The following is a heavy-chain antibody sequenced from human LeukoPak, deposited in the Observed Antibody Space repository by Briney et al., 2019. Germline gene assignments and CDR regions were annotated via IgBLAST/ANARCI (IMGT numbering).Heavy chain of an antibody. CDR3: ARDYGAWSY. CDR2: ILYDGSMQ. J-gene: IGHJ4*02. V-gene: IGHV3-30*03. CDR1: GFTFSSYS. D-gene: IGHD4-17*01. Sequence: GRSLRLSCAASGFTFSSYSMHWVRQAPGKGLEWLAVILYDGSMQYYAESMKGRLTISRDNSRNTVYMQMSSLRTEDTAVYYCARDYGAWSYWGQGTLVTVSS.